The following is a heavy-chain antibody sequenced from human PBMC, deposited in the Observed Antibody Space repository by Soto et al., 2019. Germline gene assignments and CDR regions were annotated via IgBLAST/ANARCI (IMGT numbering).Heavy chain of an antibody. D-gene: IGHD6-19*01. CDR2: ISAYNGNT. Sequence: GASVKVSCKASGYTFTSYGISWVRQAPGQGLEWMGWISAYNGNTNYAQKLQGRVTMTTDTSTSTAYMELRSLRSDDTAVYYCARDEPASNVRIAVAGTMFDYWGQGTLVTSPQ. J-gene: IGHJ4*02. CDR1: GYTFTSYG. CDR3: ARDEPASNVRIAVAGTMFDY. V-gene: IGHV1-18*01.